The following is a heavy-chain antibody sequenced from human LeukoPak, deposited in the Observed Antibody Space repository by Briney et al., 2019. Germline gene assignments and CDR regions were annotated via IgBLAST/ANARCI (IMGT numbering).Heavy chain of an antibody. CDR1: GYTLTSYY. D-gene: IGHD3-22*01. V-gene: IGHV1-46*01. Sequence: ASVKVSCKASGYTLTSYYMHWVRQAPGQGLEWMGMTNPSGGSTSYTPKFQGRVTMSRDMSTSTVYMELSSLRSEDTAVYYCARDYYDSSGYYPWGQGTLVTVSS. CDR3: ARDYYDSSGYYP. CDR2: TNPSGGST. J-gene: IGHJ5*02.